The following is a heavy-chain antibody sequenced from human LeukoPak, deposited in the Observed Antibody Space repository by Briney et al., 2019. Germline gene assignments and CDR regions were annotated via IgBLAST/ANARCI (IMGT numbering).Heavy chain of an antibody. CDR1: GYTFTGYY. CDR2: INPNSGGT. Sequence: ASVKVSCKASGYTFTGYYMHWVRQAPGQGLEWMGWINPNSGGTNYAQKFQGRVTMTRDTSISTAYMELSRLRSDDTAVYYCARDLLRFLEWLLSPPWYFDYWGQGTLVTVSS. J-gene: IGHJ4*02. V-gene: IGHV1-2*02. D-gene: IGHD3-3*01. CDR3: ARDLLRFLEWLLSPPWYFDY.